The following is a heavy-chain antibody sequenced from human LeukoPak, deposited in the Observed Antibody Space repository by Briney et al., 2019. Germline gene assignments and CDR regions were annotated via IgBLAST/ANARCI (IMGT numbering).Heavy chain of an antibody. CDR3: TAGIGHSDFDY. CDR1: GFTFSNAW. J-gene: IGHJ4*02. D-gene: IGHD6-13*01. Sequence: GGSLRLSCAASGFTFSNAWMSWVRQAPGKGLEWVGRVKSKTNGGTTGYAASVKGRFTISRDDSKSTYLQMNSLRSEDTAVYYCTAGIGHSDFDYWGQGTLVTVSS. V-gene: IGHV3-15*01. CDR2: VKSKTNGGTT.